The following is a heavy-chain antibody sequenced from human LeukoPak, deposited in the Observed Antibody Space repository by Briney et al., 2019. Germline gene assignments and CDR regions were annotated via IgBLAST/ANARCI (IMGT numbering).Heavy chain of an antibody. CDR2: IYHSGAT. CDR1: GGSISSGGYS. V-gene: IGHV4-30-2*06. CDR3: ARGRGGGYDFDY. J-gene: IGHJ4*02. D-gene: IGHD5-12*01. Sequence: SETLSLTCAVSGGSISSGGYSWSWLRPSPGKGLEWIGYIYHSGATYYNPSLMSRVTISLHRSENQFSLKLTSVTAADTAMYYCARGRGGGYDFDYWGQGTLVTVSS.